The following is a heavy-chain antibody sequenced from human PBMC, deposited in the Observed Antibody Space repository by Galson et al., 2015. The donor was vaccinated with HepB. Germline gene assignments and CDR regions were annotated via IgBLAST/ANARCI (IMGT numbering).Heavy chain of an antibody. CDR1: GFTFSSYW. J-gene: IGHJ3*02. Sequence: SLRLSCAASGFTFSSYWMSWVRQAPGKGLEWVANIKQDGSEKYYVDSVKGRFTISRDNAKNSLYLQMNSLRAEDTAVYYCARVGGYKFWNSDAFDIWGQGTMVTVSS. D-gene: IGHD5-24*01. V-gene: IGHV3-7*01. CDR2: IKQDGSEK. CDR3: ARVGGYKFWNSDAFDI.